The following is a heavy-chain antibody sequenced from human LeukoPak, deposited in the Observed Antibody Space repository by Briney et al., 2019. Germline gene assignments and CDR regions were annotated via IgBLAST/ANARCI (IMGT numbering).Heavy chain of an antibody. D-gene: IGHD4-17*01. V-gene: IGHV3-7*04. Sequence: GGSLTLSCAASGFIFKSHWMSWLRQAPGRGLEGVAHIKQGGSQKHYVDSVEGRFTLSRDDAENSLYLQMNSLSVDDTALYYCARGPGYGVRVGYLGLWGQGSLVPV. CDR2: IKQGGSQK. CDR1: GFIFKSHW. J-gene: IGHJ4*02. CDR3: ARGPGYGVRVGYLGL.